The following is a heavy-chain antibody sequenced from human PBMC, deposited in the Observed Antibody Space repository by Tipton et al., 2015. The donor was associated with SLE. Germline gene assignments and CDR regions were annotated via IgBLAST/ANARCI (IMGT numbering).Heavy chain of an antibody. D-gene: IGHD3-10*02. V-gene: IGHV4-34*01. CDR2: INHSGST. CDR1: GGSFSGYY. J-gene: IGHJ3*02. CDR3: ARHVRVEPHDAFDI. Sequence: TLSLTCAVYGGSFSGYYWSWIRPPPGKGLEWVGEINHSGSTNYNPSLKSRVTMSVDTSKNQFSLKLSSVTAADTAVYYCARHVRVEPHDAFDIWGQGTMVTVSS.